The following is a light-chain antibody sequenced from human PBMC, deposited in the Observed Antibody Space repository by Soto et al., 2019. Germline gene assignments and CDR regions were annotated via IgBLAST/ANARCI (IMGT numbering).Light chain of an antibody. Sequence: PAVTQPASVSGSPGQSITISCSGTTSDVGGYNLVSWYQQHTAKAPKLLIYEGTQRPSGVSSRFSGSKSGNTASLTISGLQAEDEADYYCCSYASSSSYVFGTGTKVTVL. CDR3: CSYASSSSYV. CDR1: TSDVGGYNL. V-gene: IGLV2-23*01. J-gene: IGLJ1*01. CDR2: EGT.